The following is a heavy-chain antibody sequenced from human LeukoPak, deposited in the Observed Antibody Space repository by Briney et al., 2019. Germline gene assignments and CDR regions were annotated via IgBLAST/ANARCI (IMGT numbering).Heavy chain of an antibody. Sequence: PGGSLRLSCAASGFTFSSYAMSWVRQAPGKGLEWVSAISGSGGSTYYADSVKGRFTISRDNSKNTLYLQMNSLRAEDTAVYYCAKDGAQYYDFWSGYSWGQGTLVTVSS. CDR2: ISGSGGST. CDR3: AKDGAQYYDFWSGYS. D-gene: IGHD3-3*01. J-gene: IGHJ4*02. CDR1: GFTFSSYA. V-gene: IGHV3-23*01.